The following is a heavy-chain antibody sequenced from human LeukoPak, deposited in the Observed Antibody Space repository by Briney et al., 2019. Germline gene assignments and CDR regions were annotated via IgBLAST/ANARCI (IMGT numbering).Heavy chain of an antibody. D-gene: IGHD3-22*01. Sequence: SETLSLTCTVSGVSISSYYWSWIRQPPGKGLEWIGYIYYSGSTNYNPSLKSQVTISVDTSKNQFSLKLSSVTAADTAVYYCARVSWEYCYDSSGYFFFDYWGQETLVTVSS. CDR2: IYYSGST. V-gene: IGHV4-59*01. J-gene: IGHJ4*02. CDR3: ARVSWEYCYDSSGYFFFDY. CDR1: GVSISSYY.